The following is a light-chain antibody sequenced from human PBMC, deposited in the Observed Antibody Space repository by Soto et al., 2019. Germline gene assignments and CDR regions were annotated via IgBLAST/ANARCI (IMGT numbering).Light chain of an antibody. Sequence: DIQMTQSPSSVSASVGDRVTITCRASQGINSRLAWYQQKPGKAPKLLIYFAYNLESGVPSRFIGSGSGTDFTLTISRLEPEDFAVYYCQQCGSSPITFGQGTRLEIK. V-gene: IGKV1-12*01. CDR2: FAY. CDR3: QQCGSSPIT. J-gene: IGKJ5*01. CDR1: QGINSR.